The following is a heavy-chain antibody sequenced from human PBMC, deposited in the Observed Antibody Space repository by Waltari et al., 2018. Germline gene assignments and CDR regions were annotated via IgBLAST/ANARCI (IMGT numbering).Heavy chain of an antibody. CDR1: GGSISSSSYY. Sequence: QLQLQESGPGLVKPSETLSLTCTVSGGSISSSSYYWGWIRQPPGKGLEWIGSIYYSGDTYYTPSLKGRVTISVDTSKNQFSLKLSSVTAADTAVYYCATHPYYDFWSGHYDGMDVWGQGTTVTVSS. D-gene: IGHD3-3*01. J-gene: IGHJ6*02. CDR2: IYYSGDT. V-gene: IGHV4-39*01. CDR3: ATHPYYDFWSGHYDGMDV.